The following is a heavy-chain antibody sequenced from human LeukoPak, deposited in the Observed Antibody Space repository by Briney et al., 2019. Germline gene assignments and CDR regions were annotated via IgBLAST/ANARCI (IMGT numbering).Heavy chain of an antibody. CDR3: ARLGYCSSTSCPRGAVDY. Sequence: SETLSLTCAVSGYSISSGYYWGWIRQPPGKGLEWIGSIYHSGSTYYNPSLKSRVTISVDTSKNQFSLKLSSVTAADTAVYYCARLGYCSSTSCPRGAVDYWGQGSLVTVSS. V-gene: IGHV4-38-2*01. CDR2: IYHSGST. CDR1: GYSISSGYY. D-gene: IGHD2-2*01. J-gene: IGHJ4*02.